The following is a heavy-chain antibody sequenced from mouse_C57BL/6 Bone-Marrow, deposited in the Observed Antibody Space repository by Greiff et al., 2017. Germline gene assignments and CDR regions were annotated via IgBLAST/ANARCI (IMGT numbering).Heavy chain of an antibody. Sequence: QVHVKQSGAELVRPGTSVKVSCKASGYAFTNYLIEWVKQRPGQGLEWIGVINPGSGGTNYNEKFKGKATLTADKSSSTAYMPLSSLTSEDSAVYFCARRGDGAWFAYWGQGTLVTVSA. J-gene: IGHJ3*01. CDR1: GYAFTNYL. CDR3: ARRGDGAWFAY. CDR2: INPGSGGT. V-gene: IGHV1-54*01.